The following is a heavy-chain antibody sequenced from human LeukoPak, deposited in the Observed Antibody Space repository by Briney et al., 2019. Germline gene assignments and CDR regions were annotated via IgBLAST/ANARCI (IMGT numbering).Heavy chain of an antibody. Sequence: GGSLRLSCAASGFTFSSYTMNWVRQAPGKGLEWVSSISTSSIYIYYADSVKGRFTISRDNAKNSLYLQMNSLRAEDTALYYCAASFHSISDYWGQGTLVTVSS. J-gene: IGHJ4*02. CDR2: ISTSSIYI. V-gene: IGHV3-21*04. CDR3: AASFHSISDY. CDR1: GFTFSSYT. D-gene: IGHD6-13*01.